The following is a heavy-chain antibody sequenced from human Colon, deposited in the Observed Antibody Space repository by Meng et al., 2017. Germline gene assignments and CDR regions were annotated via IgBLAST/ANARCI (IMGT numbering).Heavy chain of an antibody. CDR3: ARDRNYYDSSGYYPY. CDR1: GFTFSSYG. V-gene: IGHV3-33*01. D-gene: IGHD3-22*01. J-gene: IGHJ4*02. CDR2: IWYDGSNK. Sequence: GGSLSLSCAASGFTFSSYGMHWVRQAPGKGLEWVAVIWYDGSNKYYADSVKGRFTISRDNSKNTLYLQMNSLRAEDTAVYYCARDRNYYDSSGYYPYWGQGTLVTVSS.